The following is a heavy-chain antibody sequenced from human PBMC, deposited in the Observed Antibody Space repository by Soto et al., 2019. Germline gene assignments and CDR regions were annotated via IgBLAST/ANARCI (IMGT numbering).Heavy chain of an antibody. CDR3: ARDPWAADY. CDR2: IYSGGST. V-gene: IGHV3-66*01. Sequence: EVQLVESGGGLVQPGGSLRLSCAASGFTVSTEYMSWVRQAPGKGLEWVSVIYSGGSTFYADSVRGSFTISRDNSKNTVNLQMNSLRAEDTAVYYCARDPWAADYWGQGTLVTVSS. D-gene: IGHD3-16*01. CDR1: GFTVSTEY. J-gene: IGHJ4*02.